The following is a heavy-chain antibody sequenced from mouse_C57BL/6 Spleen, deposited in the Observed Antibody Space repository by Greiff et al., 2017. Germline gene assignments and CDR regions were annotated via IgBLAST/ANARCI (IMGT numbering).Heavy chain of an antibody. J-gene: IGHJ4*01. D-gene: IGHD5-1*01. Sequence: VQLQQPGAELVRPGSSVKLSCKASGYTFTSYWMHWVKQRPIQGLEWIGNIDPSDSETHYNQKFKDKATLTVDKSSSTAYMQLSSLTSEDSAVYYCARLREYVYMDDWGKGTSVTVSS. V-gene: IGHV1-52*01. CDR1: GYTFTSYW. CDR3: ARLREYVYMDD. CDR2: IDPSDSET.